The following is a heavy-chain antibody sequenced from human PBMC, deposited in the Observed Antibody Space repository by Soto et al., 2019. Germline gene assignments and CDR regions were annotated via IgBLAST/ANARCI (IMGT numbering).Heavy chain of an antibody. D-gene: IGHD5-18*01. V-gene: IGHV3-49*04. CDR2: IYSKTYGETT. CDR1: GFIFSNYS. CDR3: TRNSDTALHFDY. J-gene: IGHJ4*01. Sequence: GGSLRLSCAASGFIFSNYSMNWVRQAPGKGLEWIASIYSKTYGETTHYAASVAGRFSISRDDSKSIAYLQMNSLKTEDTAVYYCTRNSDTALHFDYWGQGNLVTVS.